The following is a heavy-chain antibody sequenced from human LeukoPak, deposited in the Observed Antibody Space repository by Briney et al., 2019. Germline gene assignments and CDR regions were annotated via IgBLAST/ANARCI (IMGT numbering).Heavy chain of an antibody. CDR2: ISYDGSNK. D-gene: IGHD2-21*02. CDR1: GFALSSYA. V-gene: IGHV3-30*18. Sequence: GGSLRLSCAPSGFALSSYAMHWVRQAPGKGLEWVAVISYDGSNKYYADSVKGRFTISRDNSKNTLYLQMNSLRAEDTAVYYCAKDPRHIVVVTAIQGFDYWGQGTLVTVSS. CDR3: AKDPRHIVVVTAIQGFDY. J-gene: IGHJ4*02.